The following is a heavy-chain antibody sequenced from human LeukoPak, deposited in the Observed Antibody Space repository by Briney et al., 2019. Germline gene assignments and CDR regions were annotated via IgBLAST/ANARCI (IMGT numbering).Heavy chain of an antibody. CDR3: ARVRIVVVTASSNQSDAFDI. Sequence: SSETLSLTCTVSGGSISSSSYYWGWIRQPPGKGLEWIGSIYYSGSTYYNPSLKSRVTISVDTSKNQFSLKLSSVTAADTAVYYCARVRIVVVTASSNQSDAFDIWGQGTMVTVSS. J-gene: IGHJ3*02. V-gene: IGHV4-39*01. CDR2: IYYSGST. CDR1: GGSISSSSYY. D-gene: IGHD2-21*02.